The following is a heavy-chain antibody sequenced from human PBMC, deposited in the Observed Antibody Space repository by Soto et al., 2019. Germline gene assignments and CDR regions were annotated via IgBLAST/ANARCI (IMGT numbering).Heavy chain of an antibody. CDR1: GGSISSYY. Sequence: PSETLSLTCTVSGGSISSYYWSWIRQPPGKGLEWIGYIYYSGSTNYNPSLKSRVTISVDTSKNQFSLKLSSVTAADTAVYYCAREMNYYDTSGDSYFDDWGQGTLVTVSS. CDR2: IYYSGST. V-gene: IGHV4-59*12. D-gene: IGHD3-22*01. CDR3: AREMNYYDTSGDSYFDD. J-gene: IGHJ4*02.